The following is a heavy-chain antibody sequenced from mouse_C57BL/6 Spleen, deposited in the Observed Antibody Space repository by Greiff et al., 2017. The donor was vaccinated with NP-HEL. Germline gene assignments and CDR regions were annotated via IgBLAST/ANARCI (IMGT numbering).Heavy chain of an antibody. CDR2: IYPGDGDT. J-gene: IGHJ4*01. CDR3: ARGITTVVAKAMDY. V-gene: IGHV1-82*01. D-gene: IGHD1-1*01. CDR1: GYAFSSSW. Sequence: QVQLKQSGPELVKPGASVKISCKASGYAFSSSWMNWVKQRPGKGLEWIGRIYPGDGDTNYNGKFKGKATLTADKSSSTAYMQLSSLTSEDSAVYFCARGITTVVAKAMDYWGQRTSVTVSS.